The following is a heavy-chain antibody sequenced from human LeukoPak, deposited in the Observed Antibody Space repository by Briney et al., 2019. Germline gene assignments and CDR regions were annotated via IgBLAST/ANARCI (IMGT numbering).Heavy chain of an antibody. Sequence: SVKVSCKASGGTFSSYAISWVRQAPGQGLEWMGRIIPIFGTANYAQKFQGRVTITTDESTSTAYMELSSLRSEDTAVYYCASYYGDYYLLDYWGQGTLVTASS. D-gene: IGHD4-17*01. CDR2: IIPIFGTA. V-gene: IGHV1-69*05. CDR3: ASYYGDYYLLDY. CDR1: GGTFSSYA. J-gene: IGHJ4*02.